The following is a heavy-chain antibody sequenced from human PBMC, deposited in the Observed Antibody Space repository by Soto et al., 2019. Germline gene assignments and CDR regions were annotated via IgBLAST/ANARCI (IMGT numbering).Heavy chain of an antibody. Sequence: EEQVSESGGGLVQSGGSLRLSCAASGFNFNTFAMSWIRQAPGKGLEWVSHISSSGDSRDYADSVRGRFTISRDNSTNVLFLQMNSLRADDTATYYCAKDPPSPWTANWVDPWGKGTLVTVSS. V-gene: IGHV3-23*01. J-gene: IGHJ5*02. CDR1: GFNFNTFA. D-gene: IGHD5-12*01. CDR2: ISSSGDSR. CDR3: AKDPPSPWTANWVDP.